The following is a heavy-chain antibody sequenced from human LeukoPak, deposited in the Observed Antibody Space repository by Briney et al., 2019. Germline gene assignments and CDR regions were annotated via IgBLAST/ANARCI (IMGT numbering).Heavy chain of an antibody. CDR3: ARWGRFRGSYNY. J-gene: IGHJ4*02. CDR1: GYTFSGYY. V-gene: IGHV1-8*02. D-gene: IGHD1-26*01. CDR2: MNPNSGNT. Sequence: ASVKVSCKASGYTFSGYYMHWVRQATGQGLEWMGWMNPNSGNTGYAQKFQGRVTMTRNTSISTAYMELGSLRSEDTAVYYCARWGRFRGSYNYWGQGTLVTVSS.